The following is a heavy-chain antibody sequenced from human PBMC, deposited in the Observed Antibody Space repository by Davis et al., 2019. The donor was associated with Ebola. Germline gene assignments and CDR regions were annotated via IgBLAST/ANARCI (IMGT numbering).Heavy chain of an antibody. Sequence: AASVKVSCKASGYTFTGYYMHWVRQAPGEGLEWVGWINGGNGDTKCSQKFQGRVTFTRDASASTAYMELSSLRSEDTAMYYCARDEDVWGQGTTVTVSS. CDR3: ARDEDV. J-gene: IGHJ6*02. V-gene: IGHV1-3*01. CDR1: GYTFTGYY. CDR2: INGGNGDT.